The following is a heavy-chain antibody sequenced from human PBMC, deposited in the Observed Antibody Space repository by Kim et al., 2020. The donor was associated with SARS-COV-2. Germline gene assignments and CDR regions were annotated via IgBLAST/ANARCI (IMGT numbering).Heavy chain of an antibody. CDR3: ARARGSIAPLDY. CDR1: GDSISSHY. D-gene: IGHD6-6*01. CDR2: AFYRGST. Sequence: SETLSLTCTVSGDSISSHYWAWIRQPPGKGLEYIGFAFYRGSTDYNPSLKSRVTLLIDTSNNHFSLQLSSVTAADTAIYYCARARGSIAPLDYWGPGTLVTVSS. J-gene: IGHJ4*02. V-gene: IGHV4-59*11.